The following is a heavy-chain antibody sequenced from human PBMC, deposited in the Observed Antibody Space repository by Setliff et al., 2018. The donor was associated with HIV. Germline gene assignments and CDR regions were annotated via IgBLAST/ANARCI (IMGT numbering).Heavy chain of an antibody. J-gene: IGHJ3*02. CDR1: GGSISSGANY. D-gene: IGHD3-16*02. Sequence: SETLSLTCTVSGGSISSGANYWSWIRQHPGKGLEWIGYIYYRGSTYYNPSLESRVTISLDTSKNQFYLQLNSVTAADTSVFYCAREIVRVALDIWGPGTAVTVSS. V-gene: IGHV4-31*03. CDR2: IYYRGST. CDR3: AREIVRVALDI.